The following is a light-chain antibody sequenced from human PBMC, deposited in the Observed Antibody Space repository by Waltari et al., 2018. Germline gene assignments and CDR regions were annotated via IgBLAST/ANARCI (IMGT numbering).Light chain of an antibody. J-gene: IGKJ4*01. Sequence: DIVMTQSPDSLAVSLGERATINCKSSQSLLSDSDNQNYFGWYQQKPGQPPKLLIYWASTRASGVPDGFSGSGSGTDFTLTITGLQAEDVAVYDCHQYYSEPRTFGGGTKVEIK. CDR1: QSLLSDSDNQNY. CDR3: HQYYSEPRT. V-gene: IGKV4-1*01. CDR2: WAS.